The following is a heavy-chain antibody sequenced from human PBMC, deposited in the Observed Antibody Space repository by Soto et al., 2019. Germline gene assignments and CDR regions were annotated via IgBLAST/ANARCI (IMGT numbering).Heavy chain of an antibody. CDR3: ARDLGYYDSSGYYNWFDP. CDR2: IIPIFGTA. J-gene: IGHJ5*02. CDR1: GGTFSSYA. D-gene: IGHD3-22*01. V-gene: IGHV1-69*01. Sequence: QVQLVQSGAEVKKPGSSVKVSCKASGGTFSSYAISWVRQAPGQGLEWMGGIIPIFGTANYAQKFQGRVTITADESTSTAYMELSSLRSEDRAVYYCARDLGYYDSSGYYNWFDPWGQGTLVTVSS.